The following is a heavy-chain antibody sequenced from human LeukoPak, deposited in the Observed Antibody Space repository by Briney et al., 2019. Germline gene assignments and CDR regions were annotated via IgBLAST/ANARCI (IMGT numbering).Heavy chain of an antibody. J-gene: IGHJ3*02. CDR3: ARDPTPRGSLADAFDT. Sequence: SETLSLTCTVSGGSISSHYWSWIRQPPGKGLEWIGYIYYSGSTNYNPSLKSRVTISVDTSKNQFSLKLSSVTAADTAVYYCARDPTPRGSLADAFDTWGQGTMVTVSS. V-gene: IGHV4-59*11. CDR2: IYYSGST. CDR1: GGSISSHY. D-gene: IGHD1-26*01.